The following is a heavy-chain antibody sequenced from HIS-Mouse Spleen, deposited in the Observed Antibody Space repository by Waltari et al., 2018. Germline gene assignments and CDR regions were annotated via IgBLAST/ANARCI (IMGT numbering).Heavy chain of an antibody. CDR3: AHRQTVAATRTGYFQH. CDR2: IYWDDDK. CDR1: GFSLSTSGVG. D-gene: IGHD2-15*01. Sequence: QITLKESGPTLVKPTQTLTLTCTFSGFSLSTSGVGVGWIRQPPGKALEWLALIYWDDDKRYSPSLKSRLTITKDTSKNQVVLTMTNMDPVDTATYYCAHRQTVAATRTGYFQHWGQGTLVTVSS. V-gene: IGHV2-5*02. J-gene: IGHJ1*01.